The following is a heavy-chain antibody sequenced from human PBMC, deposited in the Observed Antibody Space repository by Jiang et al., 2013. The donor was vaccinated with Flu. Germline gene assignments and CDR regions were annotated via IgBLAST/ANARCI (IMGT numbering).Heavy chain of an antibody. CDR2: IYYTGTT. J-gene: IGHJ5*02. D-gene: IGHD2-15*01. CDR3: ARHWQGYCSGGSCYQSNWFDP. Sequence: GLVKPSETLSLTCTVSGGSISNYYWSWIRQPPGKGLEWIGFIYYTGTTSYNPSLESRVTISVDTSKNQFSLRLSSVTAADTAVYYCARHWQGYCSGGSCYQSNWFDPW. CDR1: GGSISNYY. V-gene: IGHV4-59*08.